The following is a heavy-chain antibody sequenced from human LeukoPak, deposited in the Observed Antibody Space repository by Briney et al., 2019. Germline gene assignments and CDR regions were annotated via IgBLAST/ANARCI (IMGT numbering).Heavy chain of an antibody. CDR1: GVSFSGYY. CDR3: ATTPLRATYYFDY. V-gene: IGHV4-34*01. J-gene: IGHJ4*02. CDR2: INDSGST. D-gene: IGHD1-26*01. Sequence: AETLSLTCAVYGVSFSGYYWSWVRQAPGKGLEWVGEINDSGSTNYNPSLKSGGTISVDTSKTQFSLKLSSVTAADPAVYYCATTPLRATYYFDYWGQGTLVTVSS.